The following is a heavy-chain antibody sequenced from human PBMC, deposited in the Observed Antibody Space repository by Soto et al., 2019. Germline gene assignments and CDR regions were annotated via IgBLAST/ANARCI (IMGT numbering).Heavy chain of an antibody. V-gene: IGHV5-51*01. CDR2: IYPGDSDT. Sequence: GESLKISWKGSGYSFTSYWIGWVRQMPGKGLGWMGIIYPGDSDTRYSPSFEGQVTISADKSINTAYLQWSSLKASDTAMYYCARQIYDSDTGPNFQYYFDSWGQGTPVTVSS. D-gene: IGHD3-22*01. J-gene: IGHJ4*02. CDR1: GYSFTSYW. CDR3: ARQIYDSDTGPNFQYYFDS.